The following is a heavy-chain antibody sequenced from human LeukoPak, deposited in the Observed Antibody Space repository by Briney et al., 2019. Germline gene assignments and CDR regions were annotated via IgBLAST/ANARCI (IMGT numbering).Heavy chain of an antibody. CDR2: IYHSGST. CDR3: ARGAPVVVVAAIPRWFDP. D-gene: IGHD2-15*01. V-gene: IGHV4-30-2*01. Sequence: SETLSLTCAVSGGSISSGGYSWSWIRQPPGKGLEWIGYIYHSGSTYYNPSLKSRVTVSVDRSKNQFSLKLSSVTAADTAVYYCARGAPVVVVAAIPRWFDPWGQGTLVTVSS. CDR1: GGSISSGGYS. J-gene: IGHJ5*02.